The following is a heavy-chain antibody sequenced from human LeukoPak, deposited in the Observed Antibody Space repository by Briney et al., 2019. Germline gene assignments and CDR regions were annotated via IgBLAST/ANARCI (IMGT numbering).Heavy chain of an antibody. V-gene: IGHV3-23*01. J-gene: IGHJ4*02. D-gene: IGHD7-27*01. Sequence: GGSLRLSCAASGFTFSNYAITWIPQAPGKGLEWVSEISGSGESTYYGDSVKGRFTISRDNSKNTLYLQMNSLRAGDTAVYYCAREHWDFDYWGQGTLVTVSS. CDR2: ISGSGEST. CDR3: AREHWDFDY. CDR1: GFTFSNYA.